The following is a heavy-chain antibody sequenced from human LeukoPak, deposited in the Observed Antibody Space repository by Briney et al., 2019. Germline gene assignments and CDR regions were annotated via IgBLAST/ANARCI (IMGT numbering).Heavy chain of an antibody. Sequence: GGSLRLSWAASGFSFDTYAMTWVRQAPGKGLEWVSGISGDGGSTYYAVSVKGRFTISRDNSKNTLYLQMNGLRPEDTAVYYCTLGSLYSSNWYGDYWGQGTLVTVSS. D-gene: IGHD6-13*01. CDR3: TLGSLYSSNWYGDY. V-gene: IGHV3-23*01. CDR2: ISGDGGST. CDR1: GFSFDTYA. J-gene: IGHJ4*02.